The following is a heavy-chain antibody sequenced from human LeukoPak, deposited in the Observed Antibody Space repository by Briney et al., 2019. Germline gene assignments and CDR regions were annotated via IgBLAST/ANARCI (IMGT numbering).Heavy chain of an antibody. CDR1: GGSFSYYY. V-gene: IGHV4-34*01. J-gene: IGHJ4*02. Sequence: PSETLSLTCAVYGGSFSYYYCNWIRQTPGKGLEWIGETNHSGDTKYNPSLKSRVTISVDTSKNQFSLRLSSVTAADTAVYYCARGGTTKFDYWGQGTLVTVSS. D-gene: IGHD2/OR15-2a*01. CDR2: TNHSGDT. CDR3: ARGGTTKFDY.